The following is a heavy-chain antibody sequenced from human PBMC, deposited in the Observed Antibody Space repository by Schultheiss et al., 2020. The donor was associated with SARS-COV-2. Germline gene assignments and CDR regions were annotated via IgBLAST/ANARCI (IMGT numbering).Heavy chain of an antibody. CDR2: IYHSGST. D-gene: IGHD6-6*01. V-gene: IGHV4-39*02. CDR1: GGSISSSSYY. Sequence: SETLSLTCTVSGGSISSSSYYWGWIRQPPGKGLEWIGYIYHSGSTYYNPSLKSRVTISVDTSKNQFSLKLSSVTAADTAVYYCARDRSSSSLGMDVWGQGTTVTVSS. J-gene: IGHJ6*02. CDR3: ARDRSSSSLGMDV.